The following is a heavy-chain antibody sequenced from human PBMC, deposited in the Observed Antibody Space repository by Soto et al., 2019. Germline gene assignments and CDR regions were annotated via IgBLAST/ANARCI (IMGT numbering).Heavy chain of an antibody. Sequence: SETLSLTCTVSGGSISSGYYYWSWIRQPPGKGLEWIGYIYYSGSTYYNPSLKSRVTISVDTSKNQFSLKLSSVTAADTAVYYCARDGPIYYDRRYGMDVWGQGTTVTVSS. CDR1: GGSISSGYYY. V-gene: IGHV4-30-4*01. CDR2: IYYSGST. J-gene: IGHJ6*02. D-gene: IGHD3-22*01. CDR3: ARDGPIYYDRRYGMDV.